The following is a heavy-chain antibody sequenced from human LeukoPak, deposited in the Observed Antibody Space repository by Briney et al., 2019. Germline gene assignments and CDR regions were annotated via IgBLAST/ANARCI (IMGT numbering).Heavy chain of an antibody. J-gene: IGHJ4*02. CDR2: IYHSGST. Sequence: SETLSLTCTVSGYSISSGYYWGWIRQPPGKGLEWIGSIYHSGSTYYNPSLKSRVTISVDTSKNQFSLKLISVTAADTAVYYCARLGSGWYEADYWGQGTLVTVSS. CDR1: GYSISSGYY. V-gene: IGHV4-38-2*02. D-gene: IGHD6-19*01. CDR3: ARLGSGWYEADY.